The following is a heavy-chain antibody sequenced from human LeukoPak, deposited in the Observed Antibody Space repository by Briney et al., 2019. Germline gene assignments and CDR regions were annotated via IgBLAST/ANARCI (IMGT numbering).Heavy chain of an antibody. V-gene: IGHV4-34*01. CDR1: GGSFSGYY. J-gene: IGHJ4*02. Sequence: PSETLSLTCAVYGGSFSGYYWSWIRQPPGKGLEWIGEINHSGSTDCNPSLKSRVTISVDTSMNQFSLKLSSVTAADTAVYYCARGEVNSQQLVLVYWGQGTLVTVSS. D-gene: IGHD6-13*01. CDR2: INHSGST. CDR3: ARGEVNSQQLVLVY.